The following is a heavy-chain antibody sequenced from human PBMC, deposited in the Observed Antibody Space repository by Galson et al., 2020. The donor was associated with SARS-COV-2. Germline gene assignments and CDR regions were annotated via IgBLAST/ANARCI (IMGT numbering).Heavy chain of an antibody. D-gene: IGHD3-3*01. V-gene: IGHV3-30*03. CDR3: ARDPREGFVDWLGHFFDY. CDR1: GFTFGNYG. J-gene: IGHJ4*02. Sequence: GGSLRLSCVASGFTFGNYGMHWVRQAPGRGLEWVAVLSYDGNNEYYVDSARGRFTISRDNSKNTLYLQMNSLRPEDTAIYYCARDPREGFVDWLGHFFDYWGQGSLVTVSS. CDR2: LSYDGNNE.